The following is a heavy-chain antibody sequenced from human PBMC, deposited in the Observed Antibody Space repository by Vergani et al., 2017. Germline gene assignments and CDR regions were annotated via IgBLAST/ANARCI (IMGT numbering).Heavy chain of an antibody. J-gene: IGHJ4*02. CDR2: INHSGST. V-gene: IGHV4-34*01. Sequence: QVQLQQWGAGLLKPSETLSLTCAVYGGSFSGYYWSWIRQPPGKGLEWIWEINHSGSTNYNPSLKSRVTISVDTSKNQFSLKLISVTAADTAVYYCARGITGSNYFDYWGQGTLVTVSS. CDR1: GGSFSGYY. CDR3: ARGITGSNYFDY. D-gene: IGHD1-14*01.